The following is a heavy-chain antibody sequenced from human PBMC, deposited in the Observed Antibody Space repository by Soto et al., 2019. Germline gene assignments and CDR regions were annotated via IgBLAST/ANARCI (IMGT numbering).Heavy chain of an antibody. J-gene: IGHJ4*02. Sequence: EVQLLESGGGLVQPGGSLRLSCAASGFTFSSYAMSWVRQAPGKGLEWVSAISGSGGSTYYADSVKGRFTISRDNSKNTLYLQMNSLRAEDTAVYYCAKGSARFLEWLSSFDYWGQGTLVTVSS. D-gene: IGHD3-3*01. CDR1: GFTFSSYA. CDR3: AKGSARFLEWLSSFDY. V-gene: IGHV3-23*01. CDR2: ISGSGGST.